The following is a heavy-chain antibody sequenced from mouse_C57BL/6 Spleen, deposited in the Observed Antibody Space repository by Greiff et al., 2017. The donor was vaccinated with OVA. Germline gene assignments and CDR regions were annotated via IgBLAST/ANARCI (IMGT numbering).Heavy chain of an antibody. Sequence: QVQLQQSGAELVKPGASVKMSCKASCYTFTSYWITWVKQRPGQGLEWIGDIYPGSGSTNYNEKFKSKATLTVDTSSSTAYMQLSSLTSEDSAVYYCARWGLRRGSFDYWGQGTTLTVSS. J-gene: IGHJ2*01. D-gene: IGHD2-4*01. CDR2: IYPGSGST. V-gene: IGHV1-55*01. CDR3: ARWGLRRGSFDY. CDR1: CYTFTSYW.